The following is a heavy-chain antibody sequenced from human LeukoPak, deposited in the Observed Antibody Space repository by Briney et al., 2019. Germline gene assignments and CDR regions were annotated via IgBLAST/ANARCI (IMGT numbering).Heavy chain of an antibody. CDR3: AKPISGGLAVTADWFRP. CDR2: MDANSVST. CDR1: GFAFSVYA. D-gene: IGHD6-19*01. J-gene: IGHJ5*02. Sequence: AGGSLRLSCAASGFAFSVYAMSRLRQPPGKGLEWVSTMDANSVSTSYAASVRGRFTISRDNAKDTVYLQLNRLSTDDTATYYCAKPISGGLAVTADWFRPWGQGTLVVVSS. V-gene: IGHV3-23*01.